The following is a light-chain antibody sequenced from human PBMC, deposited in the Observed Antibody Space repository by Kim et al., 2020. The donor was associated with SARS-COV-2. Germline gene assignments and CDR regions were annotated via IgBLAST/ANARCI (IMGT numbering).Light chain of an antibody. V-gene: IGKV1-5*01. CDR1: QRISIW. Sequence: ASVGDRVTITCRASQRISIWLAWYQQKPGEAPKVLIFDASSLQSGVPSRFSGSGSGTEFTLTISSLQPDDFATYYCQHYNNYPWTFGQGTKVDIK. J-gene: IGKJ1*01. CDR3: QHYNNYPWT. CDR2: DAS.